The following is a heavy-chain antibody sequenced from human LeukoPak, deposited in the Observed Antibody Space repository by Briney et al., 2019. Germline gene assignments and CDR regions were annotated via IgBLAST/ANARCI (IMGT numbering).Heavy chain of an antibody. V-gene: IGHV3-11*04. CDR2: ISSSGSTI. J-gene: IGHJ5*02. D-gene: IGHD3-10*01. CDR1: GFTFSDYY. Sequence: GGSLRLSCAASGFTFSDYYMSWIRQAPGKGLGWVSYISSSGSTIYYADSVKGRFTISRDNAKNSLYLQMNSLRAEDTAVYYCARGATMVRGVNNWFDPWGQGTLVTVSS. CDR3: ARGATMVRGVNNWFDP.